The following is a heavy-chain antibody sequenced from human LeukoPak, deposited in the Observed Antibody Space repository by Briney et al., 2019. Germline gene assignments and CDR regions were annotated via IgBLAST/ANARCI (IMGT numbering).Heavy chain of an antibody. CDR3: ATGRDGYNRDAFDI. D-gene: IGHD5-24*01. CDR1: GGSISSGSYY. CDR2: IYTSGST. J-gene: IGHJ3*02. V-gene: IGHV4-61*02. Sequence: SQTLSLTCTVSGGSISSGSYYWRWIRQPAGKGLEWIGRIYTSGSTNYNPSLKSRVTISVDTSKNQFSLKLSSVTAADTAVYYCATGRDGYNRDAFDIWGQGTMVTVSS.